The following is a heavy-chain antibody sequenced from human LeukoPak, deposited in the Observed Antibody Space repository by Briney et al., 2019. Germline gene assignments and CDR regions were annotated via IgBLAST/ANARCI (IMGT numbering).Heavy chain of an antibody. D-gene: IGHD5/OR15-5a*01. CDR1: GGSISSYY. Sequence: PSETLSLTCTVSGGSISSYYWSWIRQPPGKGLEWIGYIYYSGSTYYNPSLKSRVTISVDTSKNQFSLKLSSVTAADTAVYYCARGSVDRPFDYWGQGTLVTVSS. CDR2: IYYSGST. J-gene: IGHJ4*02. CDR3: ARGSVDRPFDY. V-gene: IGHV4-59*12.